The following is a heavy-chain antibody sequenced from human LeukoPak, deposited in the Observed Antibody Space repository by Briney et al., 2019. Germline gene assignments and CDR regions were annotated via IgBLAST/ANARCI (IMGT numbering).Heavy chain of an antibody. CDR1: GGSIGSYF. CDR2: VYYSGST. V-gene: IGHV4-59*12. D-gene: IGHD3-10*01. J-gene: IGHJ4*02. CDR3: ARRNRSGSYDY. Sequence: SETLSLTCTVSGGSIGSYFWSWIRQPPGKGLEWIGYVYYSGSTKYNPSLKSRVTISVDTSKNQFSLKLSSVTAADTAVYYCARRNRSGSYDYWGQGTLVTVSS.